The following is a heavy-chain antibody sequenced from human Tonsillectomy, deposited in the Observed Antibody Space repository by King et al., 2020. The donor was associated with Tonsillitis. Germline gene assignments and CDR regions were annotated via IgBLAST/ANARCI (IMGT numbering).Heavy chain of an antibody. CDR1: GGTFSSYA. J-gene: IGHJ6*02. Sequence: QLVQSGAEVKKPGSSVKVSCKASGGTFSSYAISWVRQAPGQGLEWMGGIIPIFGTANYAQKFQGRVTITADESTSTAYMELSSLRSEDTAVYYCARVEFGSGSYYNMGGMDVWGQGTTVTVSS. D-gene: IGHD3-10*01. CDR3: ARVEFGSGSYYNMGGMDV. CDR2: IIPIFGTA. V-gene: IGHV1-69*12.